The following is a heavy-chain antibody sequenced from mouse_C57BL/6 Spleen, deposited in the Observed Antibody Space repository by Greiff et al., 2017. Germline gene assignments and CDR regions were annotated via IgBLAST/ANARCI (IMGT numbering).Heavy chain of an antibody. D-gene: IGHD1-1*01. CDR1: GYTFTSYW. V-gene: IGHV1-50*01. Sequence: QVQLQQPGAELVKPGASVKLSCKASGYTFTSYWMQWVKQRPGQGLEWIGEIDPSDSYTNYNQKFKGKATLTVDTSSSTAYMQLSSLTSEDSAVYYCARIRVVAKRDFDQWGQGTT. J-gene: IGHJ2*01. CDR2: IDPSDSYT. CDR3: ARIRVVAKRDFDQ.